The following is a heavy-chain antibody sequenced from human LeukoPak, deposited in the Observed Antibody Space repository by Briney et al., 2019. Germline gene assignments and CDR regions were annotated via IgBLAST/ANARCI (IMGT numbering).Heavy chain of an antibody. J-gene: IGHJ3*02. CDR2: IYPGDSDT. V-gene: IGHV5-51*01. CDR1: GYSFTSYW. Sequence: GESLKISCKGSGYSFTSYWIGWVRQMPGKGLEWMGIIYPGDSDTRYSPSFQGQVTISADKSISTAYLQWSSLKASDTAMYYCARLMGGIAVADDAFDIWGQGTMVTVSS. D-gene: IGHD6-19*01. CDR3: ARLMGGIAVADDAFDI.